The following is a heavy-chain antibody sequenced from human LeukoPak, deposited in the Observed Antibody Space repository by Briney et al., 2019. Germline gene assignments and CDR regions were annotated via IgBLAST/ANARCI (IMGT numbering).Heavy chain of an antibody. CDR3: ARADSSGWYEVDY. J-gene: IGHJ4*02. D-gene: IGHD6-19*01. V-gene: IGHV4-59*01. Sequence: SETLSLTCTVSGGSISSYYWSWIRQPPGKGLEWIGYTYYSGSTNYNPSLKSRVTISVDTSKIQFSLKLSSVTAADTAVYYCARADSSGWYEVDYWGQGTLVTVSS. CDR1: GGSISSYY. CDR2: TYYSGST.